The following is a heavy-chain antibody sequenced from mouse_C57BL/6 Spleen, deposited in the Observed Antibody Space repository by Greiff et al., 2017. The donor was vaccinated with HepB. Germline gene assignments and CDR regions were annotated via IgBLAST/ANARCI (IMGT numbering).Heavy chain of an antibody. CDR2: ISSGSSTI. D-gene: IGHD1-1*01. Sequence: EVNVVESGGGLVKPGGSLKLSCAASGFTFSDYGMHWVRQAPEKGLEWVAYISSGSSTIYYADTVKGRFTISRDNAKNTLFLQMTSLRSEDTAMYYCARLDYGSSYDWYFDVWGTGTTVTVSS. CDR3: ARLDYGSSYDWYFDV. CDR1: GFTFSDYG. V-gene: IGHV5-17*01. J-gene: IGHJ1*03.